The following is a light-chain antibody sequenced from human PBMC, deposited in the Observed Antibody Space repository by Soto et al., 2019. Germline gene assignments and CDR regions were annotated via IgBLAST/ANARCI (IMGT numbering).Light chain of an antibody. CDR2: YIS. CDR3: QQHNQWPIT. Sequence: EMVMTQSPATLSVSPGETASLYCRASQSAGNFLAWYQQKPGQAPRLLIYYISTRATGIPARFSGSGSGTEFTLTINSLQSEDSAVYYCQQHNQWPITFGQGTRLEIK. V-gene: IGKV3D-15*01. CDR1: QSAGNF. J-gene: IGKJ5*01.